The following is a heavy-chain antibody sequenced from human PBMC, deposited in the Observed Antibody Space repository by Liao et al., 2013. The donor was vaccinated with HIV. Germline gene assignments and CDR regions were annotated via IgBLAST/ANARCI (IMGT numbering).Heavy chain of an antibody. V-gene: IGHV4-39*07. D-gene: IGHD3-3*01. J-gene: IGHJ4*02. CDR2: IYYSGST. Sequence: QLQLQESGPGLVKPSETLSLTCTVSGVSISSSSYYWGWIRQPPGKGLEWIGSIYYSGSTYYNPSLKSRVTISVDTSKNQFSLKLSSVTAADTAVYYCARAIPPYDFWSAHYPDYWGQGTLVTVSS. CDR1: GVSISSSSYY. CDR3: ARAIPPYDFWSAHYPDY.